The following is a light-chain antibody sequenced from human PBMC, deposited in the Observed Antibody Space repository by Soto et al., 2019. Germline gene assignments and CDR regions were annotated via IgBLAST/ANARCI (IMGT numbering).Light chain of an antibody. J-gene: IGLJ1*01. CDR1: SIDVGSYNL. CDR3: FSYAGASVYV. V-gene: IGLV2-23*02. Sequence: TQSASVCGSTTQSVTISCTPTSIDVGSYNLVSWFQQHPGKAPKLVIYEVTKRPSGVSDRFSGSKSGNTASLTISGLHAEVEADYCWFSYAGASVYVFGTGT. CDR2: EVT.